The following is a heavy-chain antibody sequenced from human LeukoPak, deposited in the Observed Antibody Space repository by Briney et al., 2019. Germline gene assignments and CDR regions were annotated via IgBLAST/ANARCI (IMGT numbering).Heavy chain of an antibody. J-gene: IGHJ6*03. CDR2: INHSGST. D-gene: IGHD6-6*01. CDR1: GGSFSGYY. CDR3: ARGKDSSSRRIYYYYYMDV. Sequence: SETLSLTCAVYGGSFSGYYWSWIRQPPGKGLEWIGEINHSGSTNYNPSLKSRVTISVDTSKNQFSLKLSSVTAADTAVYYCARGKDSSSRRIYYYYYMDVWGKGTTVTVSS. V-gene: IGHV4-34*01.